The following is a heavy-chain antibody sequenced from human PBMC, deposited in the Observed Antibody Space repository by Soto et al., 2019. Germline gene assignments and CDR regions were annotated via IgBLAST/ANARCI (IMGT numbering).Heavy chain of an antibody. D-gene: IGHD3-16*01. CDR2: IREDGSDV. J-gene: IGHJ2*01. CDR1: GITFSTYW. V-gene: IGHV3-7*01. Sequence: EVQLVESGGGLVQPGGSLRLSCAVSGITFSTYWMSWFRQAPGKGLEWVANIREDGSDVNYVDSVKGRFTISIDNTKNSLYLQMNSRRDGDTAMYYCVGGWGWHFDLWGRGTLVTVSS. CDR3: VGGWGWHFDL.